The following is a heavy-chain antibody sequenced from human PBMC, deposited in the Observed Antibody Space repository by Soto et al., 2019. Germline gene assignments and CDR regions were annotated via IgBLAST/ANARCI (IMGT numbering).Heavy chain of an antibody. CDR3: ARAYMNILTGYPPFYYYYGMGV. CDR1: GGTFSSYA. Sequence: SVKVSCKASGGTFSSYAISWVRQAPGQGLEWMGGIIPIFGTANYAQKFQGRVTITADESTSTAYMELSSLRSEDTAVYYCARAYMNILTGYPPFYYYYGMGVWGQGTTVTVSS. D-gene: IGHD3-9*01. V-gene: IGHV1-69*13. CDR2: IIPIFGTA. J-gene: IGHJ6*02.